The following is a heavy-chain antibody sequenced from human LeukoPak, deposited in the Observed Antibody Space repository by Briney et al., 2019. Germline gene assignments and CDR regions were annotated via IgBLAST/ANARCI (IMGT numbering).Heavy chain of an antibody. CDR3: ARDLEHVVVTAMGY. Sequence: GGSLRLSCAASGFTVSSNYMSWVRQAPGKGLEWVAVILYDGSNEYYADSVKGRFTISRDNSKNTLYLQMNSLRAEDTAVYYCARDLEHVVVTAMGYWGQGTLVTVSS. D-gene: IGHD2-21*02. J-gene: IGHJ4*02. CDR1: GFTVSSNY. CDR2: ILYDGSNE. V-gene: IGHV3-30-3*01.